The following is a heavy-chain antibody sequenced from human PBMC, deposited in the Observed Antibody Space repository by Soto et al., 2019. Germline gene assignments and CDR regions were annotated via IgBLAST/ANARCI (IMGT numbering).Heavy chain of an antibody. CDR2: ISAYNGNT. J-gene: IGHJ6*02. CDR3: ARDQNYDFWSGYPIVYYGMDV. V-gene: IGHV1-18*01. Sequence: GASVKVSCKASGYTFTSYGIIWVRQAPGQGLEWMGWISAYNGNTNYAQKLQGRVTMTTDTSTSTAYMELRSLRSDDTAVYYCARDQNYDFWSGYPIVYYGMDVWGQGTTVTVSS. D-gene: IGHD3-3*01. CDR1: GYTFTSYG.